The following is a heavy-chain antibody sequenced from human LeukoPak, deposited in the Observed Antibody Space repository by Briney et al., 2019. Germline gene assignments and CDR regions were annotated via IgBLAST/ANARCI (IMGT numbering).Heavy chain of an antibody. J-gene: IGHJ6*03. CDR3: ARDSSSRVKEDYYYMDV. Sequence: SETLSLTCTVSGGSISSYYWSWIRQPPGKGLEWIGYIYYSGSTNYNPSLKSRVTISVDTSKNQFSLKLSSVTAADTAVYYCARDSSSRVKEDYYYMDVWGKGTTVTVSS. CDR1: GGSISSYY. V-gene: IGHV4-59*01. CDR2: IYYSGST. D-gene: IGHD6-13*01.